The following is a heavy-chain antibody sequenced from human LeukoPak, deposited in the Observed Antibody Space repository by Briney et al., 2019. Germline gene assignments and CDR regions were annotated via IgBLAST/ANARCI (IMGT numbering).Heavy chain of an antibody. Sequence: GGTLRLSCAASGFTFSSYWMHWVGQAPGKGLVGVSRINSDGSSTIYADSVKGRFTISRDNAKKRLYLQMNSLRAEHTAVYYCARARGGYSYRPDYFDYWGQGTLVTVSS. J-gene: IGHJ4*02. CDR2: INSDGSST. CDR1: GFTFSSYW. CDR3: ARARGGYSYRPDYFDY. D-gene: IGHD5-18*01. V-gene: IGHV3-74*01.